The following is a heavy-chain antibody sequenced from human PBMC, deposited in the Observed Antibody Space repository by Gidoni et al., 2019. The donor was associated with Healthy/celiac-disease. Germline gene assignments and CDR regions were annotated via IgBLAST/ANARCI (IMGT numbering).Heavy chain of an antibody. CDR3: AKDPAVRFGELPDY. CDR2: ISGSGGST. Sequence: EVQLLESGGGLVQPGGSLRLSCASSGFTFSSYAMSWVRQAPGKGLEWVSAISGSGGSTYYADSVKGRFTISRDNSKNTLYLQMNSLRAEDTAVYYCAKDPAVRFGELPDYWGQGTLVTVSS. J-gene: IGHJ4*02. V-gene: IGHV3-23*01. CDR1: GFTFSSYA. D-gene: IGHD3-10*01.